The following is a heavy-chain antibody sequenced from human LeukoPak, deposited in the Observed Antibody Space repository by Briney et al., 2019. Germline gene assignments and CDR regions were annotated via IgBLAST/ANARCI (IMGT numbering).Heavy chain of an antibody. CDR1: GYTFTGYY. D-gene: IGHD2-21*02. CDR2: INPNSGGT. Sequence: ASVKVSCKASGYTFTGYYMHWVRQAPGQGLEGMGWINPNSGGTNYAQKSQGRVTMTRDTSISTAYMELSRLRPDDTAVYYCARAVAYCGGDCSPRKRGYYYYMDVWGKGTTVTISS. CDR3: ARAVAYCGGDCSPRKRGYYYYMDV. V-gene: IGHV1-2*02. J-gene: IGHJ6*03.